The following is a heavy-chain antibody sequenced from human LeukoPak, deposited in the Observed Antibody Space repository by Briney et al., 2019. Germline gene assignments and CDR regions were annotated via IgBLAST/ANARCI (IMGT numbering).Heavy chain of an antibody. CDR2: IQYDGSYY. CDR3: STYSSSQGH. V-gene: IGHV3-30*02. Sequence: GGSLRLSCAASGFRFSAYGMYRVRQAPGKGLEWVAFIQYDGSYYYYGDSVKGRFTISRDNSKNTLYLQMNSLRAEDTAVYYCSTYSSSQGHWGQGTLVTVSS. D-gene: IGHD6-6*01. J-gene: IGHJ4*02. CDR1: GFRFSAYG.